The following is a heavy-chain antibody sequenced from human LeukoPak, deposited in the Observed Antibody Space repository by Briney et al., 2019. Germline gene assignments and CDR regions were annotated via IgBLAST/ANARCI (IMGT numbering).Heavy chain of an antibody. D-gene: IGHD6-19*01. Sequence: GGSLRLSCAASGFTFSSYAMSWVRQAPGKGLEWVSAISGSGGSTYYADSVKGRFTISRDNSKNTLYLQMNSLRAEDTAVYYCAKGVSGWYGPPLSDYWGQGTLVTVSS. CDR3: AKGVSGWYGPPLSDY. J-gene: IGHJ4*02. CDR1: GFTFSSYA. CDR2: ISGSGGST. V-gene: IGHV3-23*01.